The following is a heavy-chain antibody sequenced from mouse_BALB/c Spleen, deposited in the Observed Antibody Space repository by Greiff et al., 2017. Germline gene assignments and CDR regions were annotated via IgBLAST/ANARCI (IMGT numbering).Heavy chain of an antibody. CDR1: GFTFSSYA. CDR3: ARGSGGEFAY. Sequence: EVKVVESGGGLVKPGGSLKLSCAASGFTFSSYAMSWVRQTPEKRLEWVASISSGGSTYYPDSVKGRFTISRDNARNILYLQMSSLRSEDTAMYYCARGSGGEFAYWGQGTLVTVSA. CDR2: ISSGGST. V-gene: IGHV5-6-5*01. J-gene: IGHJ3*01.